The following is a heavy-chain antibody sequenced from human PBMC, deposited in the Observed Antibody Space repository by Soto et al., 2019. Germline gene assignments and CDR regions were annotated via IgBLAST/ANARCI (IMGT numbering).Heavy chain of an antibody. CDR3: ARDRIAAAGTDSYYYYGMDV. CDR2: INPNSGGT. CDR1: GYTFTGYY. V-gene: IGHV1-2*02. Sequence: ASVKVSCKASGYTFTGYYMHWVRQAPGQGLEWMGWINPNSGGTNYAQKFQGRVTMTRDTSISTAYMELSRLRSDDTAVYYCARDRIAAAGTDSYYYYGMDVWGQGTTVTVSS. D-gene: IGHD6-13*01. J-gene: IGHJ6*02.